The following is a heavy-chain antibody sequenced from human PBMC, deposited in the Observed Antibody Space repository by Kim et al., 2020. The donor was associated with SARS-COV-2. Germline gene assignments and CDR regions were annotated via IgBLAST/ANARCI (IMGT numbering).Heavy chain of an antibody. V-gene: IGHV3-48*03. CDR1: GFTFGGYE. D-gene: IGHD4-17*01. Sequence: GGSLRLSCATSGFTFGGYEMNWVRQAPGKGLEWVAYITSSGTRKAYADSVEGRFSIFRDNVKQTLFLQMNSLRAEDTAVHYCTRDNPTVADFDLWGQGTL. J-gene: IGHJ4*02. CDR2: ITSSGTRK. CDR3: TRDNPTVADFDL.